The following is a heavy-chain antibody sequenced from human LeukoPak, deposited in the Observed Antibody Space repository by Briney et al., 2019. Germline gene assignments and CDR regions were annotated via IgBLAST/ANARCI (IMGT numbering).Heavy chain of an antibody. D-gene: IGHD3-10*01. J-gene: IGHJ4*02. Sequence: SETLSLTCTVSGGSISSYYWSWIRQPPGKGLEWLGYIYYSGSTNYNPSLKSRVTISVDTSKNQFSLKLSSVTAADTAVYYCARHSPLVRGPLYFDYWGQGTLVTVSS. CDR2: IYYSGST. CDR3: ARHSPLVRGPLYFDY. V-gene: IGHV4-59*08. CDR1: GGSISSYY.